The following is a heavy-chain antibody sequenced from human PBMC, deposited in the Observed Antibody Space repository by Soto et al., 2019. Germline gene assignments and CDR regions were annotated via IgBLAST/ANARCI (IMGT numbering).Heavy chain of an antibody. CDR3: ARGAFYGDFHHFDY. Sequence: EVQLVESGGGLVKPGGSLRLSCAASGFTFSNAWMNWVRQAPGKGLEWVGRIKSKTDGGTTDYAAPVKGRFTISRDNSKNTLYLQMNSLRAEDTAVYYCARGAFYGDFHHFDYWGQGTLVTVSS. V-gene: IGHV3-15*07. CDR1: GFTFSNAW. D-gene: IGHD4-17*01. J-gene: IGHJ4*02. CDR2: IKSKTDGGTT.